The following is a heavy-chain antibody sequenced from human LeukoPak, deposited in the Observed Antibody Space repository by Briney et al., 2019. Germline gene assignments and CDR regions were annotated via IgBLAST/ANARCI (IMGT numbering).Heavy chain of an antibody. CDR2: IWYDGSNK. CDR3: ARDKPPPYYYDSSGIFDY. V-gene: IGHV3-33*08. D-gene: IGHD3-22*01. CDR1: GFTFSSYG. J-gene: IGHJ4*02. Sequence: PGGSLRLSCAASGFTFSSYGMHWVRQAPGKGLEWVAVIWYDGSNKYYADSVKGQFTISRDNSKNTLYLQMNSLRAEDTAVYYCARDKPPPYYYDSSGIFDYWGQGTLVTVSS.